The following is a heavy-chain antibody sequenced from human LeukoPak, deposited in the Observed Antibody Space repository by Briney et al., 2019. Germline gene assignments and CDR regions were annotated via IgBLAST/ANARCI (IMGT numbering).Heavy chain of an antibody. D-gene: IGHD1-14*01. Sequence: SSETLSLTCTVSGGSISSYYWSWIRQPPGKGLEWIGYIYYSGSTYYNPSLKSRVTISVDTSKNQFSLKLSSVTAADTAVYYCARQYHKGPYYYMDVWGKGTTVTVSS. J-gene: IGHJ6*03. V-gene: IGHV4-59*08. CDR1: GGSISSYY. CDR3: ARQYHKGPYYYMDV. CDR2: IYYSGST.